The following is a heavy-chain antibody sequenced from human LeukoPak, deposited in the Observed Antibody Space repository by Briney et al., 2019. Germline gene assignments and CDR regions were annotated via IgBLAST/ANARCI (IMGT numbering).Heavy chain of an antibody. D-gene: IGHD4-23*01. J-gene: IGHJ5*02. CDR1: GYTLTELS. CDR3: ATVIGGPGGIWFDP. Sequence: GASVKVSCKVSGYTLTELSMHWVRQAPGKGLEWMGGFDPEDGETIYAQKFQGRVTMTEDTSTDTAYMELSSLRSEDTAVYYCATVIGGPGGIWFDPWGQGTLVTVSS. CDR2: FDPEDGET. V-gene: IGHV1-24*01.